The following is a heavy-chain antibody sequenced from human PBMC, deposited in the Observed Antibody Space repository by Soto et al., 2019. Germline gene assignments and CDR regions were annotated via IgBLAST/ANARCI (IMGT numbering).Heavy chain of an antibody. Sequence: GGSLRLSCSASGFTFSSYGMHWFRQAPGKGLEWVAVISYDGSNKYYADSVKGRFTISRDNSKNTLYLQMNSLRAEDTAVYYCAKEGYYYDSSGYLSDWGQGTLVTVSS. J-gene: IGHJ4*02. V-gene: IGHV3-30*18. CDR2: ISYDGSNK. D-gene: IGHD3-22*01. CDR1: GFTFSSYG. CDR3: AKEGYYYDSSGYLSD.